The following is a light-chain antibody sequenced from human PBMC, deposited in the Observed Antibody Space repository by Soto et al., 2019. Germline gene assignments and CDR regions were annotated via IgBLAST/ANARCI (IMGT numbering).Light chain of an antibody. CDR3: QQYNDNWT. CDR2: KAS. J-gene: IGKJ1*01. CDR1: QSISSW. Sequence: DIQMTQSPSTLSASVGDRVTITCRASQSISSWLAWYQQKPGKAPKLLIYKASTLQSGVPSRFSGSGSGTEFTLAISSLQPDDFATYYCQQYNDNWTFGQGTKVYIK. V-gene: IGKV1-5*03.